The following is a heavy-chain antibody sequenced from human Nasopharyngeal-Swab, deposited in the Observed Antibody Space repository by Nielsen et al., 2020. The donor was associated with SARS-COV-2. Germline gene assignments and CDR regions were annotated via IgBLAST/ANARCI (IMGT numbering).Heavy chain of an antibody. D-gene: IGHD4-17*01. V-gene: IGHV1-2*02. J-gene: IGHJ4*02. CDR1: GYTFSSHH. CDR3: ARDDYGDYGYFGH. CDR2: INPHSRGT. Sequence: ASVKVSCKASGYTFSSHHIVWVRQAPGQGLEWMGWINPHSRGTKYAQKFQGRVTMTSDTSINTAYMELRRLRSDDTAVYYCARDDYGDYGYFGHWGQGTLVTVSS.